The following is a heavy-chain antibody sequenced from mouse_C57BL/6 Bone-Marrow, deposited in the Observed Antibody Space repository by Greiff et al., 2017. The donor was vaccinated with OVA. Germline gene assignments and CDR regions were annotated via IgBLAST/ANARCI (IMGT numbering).Heavy chain of an antibody. J-gene: IGHJ4*01. CDR1: GYTFTNYW. CDR2: IYPGGGYT. V-gene: IGHV1-63*01. CDR3: ARLTTVVPYAMDY. D-gene: IGHD1-1*01. Sequence: QVQLKQSGAELVRPGTSVKMSCKASGYTFTNYWIGWAKQRPGHGLEWIGDIYPGGGYTNYTEKFKGKATLTADKSSSTAYMQFSSLTSEDSAIYYCARLTTVVPYAMDYWGQGTSVTVSS.